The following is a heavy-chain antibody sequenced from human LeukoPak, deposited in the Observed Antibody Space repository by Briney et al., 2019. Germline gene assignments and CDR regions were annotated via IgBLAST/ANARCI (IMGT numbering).Heavy chain of an antibody. CDR1: GYSISSGYY. J-gene: IGHJ3*02. D-gene: IGHD5-18*01. CDR3: ARDPRDTEWLGAFDI. CDR2: IYHSGIT. Sequence: RPSETLSLTCTVSGYSISSGYYWGWIRQPPGKGLEWIGSIYHSGITYYNPSLKSRVTISVDTSKNHFSLKLSSVTTADTAVYYCARDPRDTEWLGAFDIWGQGTMVTVPS. V-gene: IGHV4-38-2*02.